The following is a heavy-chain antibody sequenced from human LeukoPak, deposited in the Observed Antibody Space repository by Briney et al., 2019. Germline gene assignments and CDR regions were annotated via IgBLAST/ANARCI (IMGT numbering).Heavy chain of an antibody. Sequence: GGSLRLSCAASGFTFSSYGMSWVRQAPGKGLEWVSAISGSGGSTYYADSVKGRFTISRDNSKNTLYLQMNSLRAEDTAIYYCARGVLDTLGVFRGFDIWGQGTMVTVSS. D-gene: IGHD3-16*01. V-gene: IGHV3-23*01. CDR3: ARGVLDTLGVFRGFDI. CDR1: GFTFSSYG. CDR2: ISGSGGST. J-gene: IGHJ3*02.